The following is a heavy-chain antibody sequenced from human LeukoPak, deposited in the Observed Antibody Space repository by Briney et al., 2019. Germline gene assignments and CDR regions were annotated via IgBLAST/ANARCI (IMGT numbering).Heavy chain of an antibody. Sequence: SETLPLTCAVYGGSFSGYYWSWIRQPPGKGLEWIGEINHSGSTNYNPSLKSRVTISVDTSKNQFSLKLSSVTAADTAVYYCARGVFASPAALDCSSTSCYPSYYYYMDVWGKGTTVTVSS. J-gene: IGHJ6*03. CDR1: GGSFSGYY. CDR3: ARGVFASPAALDCSSTSCYPSYYYYMDV. CDR2: INHSGST. D-gene: IGHD2-2*01. V-gene: IGHV4-34*01.